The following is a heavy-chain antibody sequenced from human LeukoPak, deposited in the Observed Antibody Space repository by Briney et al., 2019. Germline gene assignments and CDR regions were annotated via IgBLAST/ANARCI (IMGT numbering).Heavy chain of an antibody. J-gene: IGHJ4*02. CDR1: GITLSNYG. V-gene: IGHV3-23*01. CDR3: AQGYGNGWYPH. D-gene: IGHD6-19*01. CDR2: ISDSGGST. Sequence: GGSLRLSCAVSGITLSNYGMSWVRQAPGKGLEWVAGISDSGGSTNYADSVKGRFTISRDNPKNTLYLQMNSLRVEDTAVYFCAQGYGNGWYPHWGQGSLVSVSS.